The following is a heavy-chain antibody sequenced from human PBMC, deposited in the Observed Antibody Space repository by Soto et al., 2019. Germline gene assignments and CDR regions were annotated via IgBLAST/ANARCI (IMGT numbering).Heavy chain of an antibody. CDR1: GFTVSSNY. CDR3: ARDRYGAGSYEYGWFDP. Sequence: EVQLVESGGGLVQPGGSLRLSCAASGFTVSSNYMSWVRQAPWKGLEWVSVIYRGGSTYYADSVKGRFTISRHNSKNTLYLQMDGLGAEDTAVYYCARDRYGAGSYEYGWFDPWGQGTLVTVSS. J-gene: IGHJ5*02. CDR2: IYRGGST. V-gene: IGHV3-53*04. D-gene: IGHD3-10*01.